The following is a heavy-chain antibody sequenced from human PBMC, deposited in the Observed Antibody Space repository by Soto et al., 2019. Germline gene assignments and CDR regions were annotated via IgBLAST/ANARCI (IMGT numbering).Heavy chain of an antibody. CDR1: GFTFSDYA. J-gene: IGHJ4*02. CDR3: ADGGRQWLVTADFNY. D-gene: IGHD6-19*01. CDR2: VSHDGRNT. V-gene: IGHV3-30*03. Sequence: ESGGGVVQPGRSLRLSCAASGFTFSDYAMHWVRQAPGKGLEWVAVVSHDGRNTHYADSVKGRFTISRDSSKNTVSLEMSRQRAQVKAVYYCADGGRQWLVTADFNYWGQGALVTVSS.